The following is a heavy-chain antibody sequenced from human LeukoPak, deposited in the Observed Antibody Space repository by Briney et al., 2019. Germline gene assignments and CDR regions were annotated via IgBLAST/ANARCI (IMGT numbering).Heavy chain of an antibody. Sequence: SETLSLTCTVSGGSISSGSYYRSWIRQPAGKGLEWIRRIYTSGSTNYNPSLKSRVTISVDRSKNQFSLKLRSVTAADTAVYYCARSYCGGDCRGYYYHYYMDVWGKGTTVTISS. CDR3: ARSYCGGDCRGYYYHYYMDV. V-gene: IGHV4-61*02. J-gene: IGHJ6*03. CDR1: GGSISSGSYY. D-gene: IGHD2-21*02. CDR2: IYTSGST.